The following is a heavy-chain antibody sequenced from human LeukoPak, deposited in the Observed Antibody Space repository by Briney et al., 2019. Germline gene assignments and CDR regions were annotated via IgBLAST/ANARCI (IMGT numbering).Heavy chain of an antibody. CDR2: IHYSGNT. Sequence: SETLSLTCSVSGDSITSYYWSWIRRPPGKGLEWIGYIHYSGNTNYNPSLKSRVTISVDTSKNQFSLKLSSVTAADTAVYYCARVEVDGIDPWGQGTLVTVSS. J-gene: IGHJ5*02. D-gene: IGHD5-24*01. V-gene: IGHV4-59*01. CDR1: GDSITSYY. CDR3: ARVEVDGIDP.